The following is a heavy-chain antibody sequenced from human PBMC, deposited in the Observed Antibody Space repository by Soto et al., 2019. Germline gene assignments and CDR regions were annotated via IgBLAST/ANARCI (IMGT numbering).Heavy chain of an antibody. CDR1: GGSVSSGSYY. CDR2: IYYSGST. Sequence: QVQLQESGPGLVKPSETLSLTCTVSGGSVSSGSYYWSWIRQPPGKGLEWIGYIYYSGSTNYNPSLKSRVTISVDTSTNQFSRKLSSVTAADTAVYYCAGGGCGGDCYSRGNGFDPWGQGTLVTVSS. CDR3: AGGGCGGDCYSRGNGFDP. J-gene: IGHJ5*02. D-gene: IGHD2-21*02. V-gene: IGHV4-61*01.